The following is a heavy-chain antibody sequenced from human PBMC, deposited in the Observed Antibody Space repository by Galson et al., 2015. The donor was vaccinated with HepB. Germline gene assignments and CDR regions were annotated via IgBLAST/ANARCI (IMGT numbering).Heavy chain of an antibody. CDR3: ARGIGSYYMDV. Sequence: SVKVSCKASGYTFTRYDITWVRQASGQGLEWVGWMNLNSGDTGHAQKFQGRVSMTRDTSISTAYMELSSLGSDDTAIYYCARGIGSYYMDVWGRGTTVTVSS. CDR2: MNLNSGDT. J-gene: IGHJ6*03. V-gene: IGHV1-8*01. CDR1: GYTFTRYD. D-gene: IGHD3-10*01.